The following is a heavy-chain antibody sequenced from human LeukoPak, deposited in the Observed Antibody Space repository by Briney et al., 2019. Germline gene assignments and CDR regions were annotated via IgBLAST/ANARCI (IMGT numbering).Heavy chain of an antibody. Sequence: GGSLRLSCAASGFTFSSYWMSWVRQAPGKGLEWVANIKQDGSEKYYVDSVKGRFTISRDNAKNSLYLQMNSLRAEDTAVYYCATRMVATGASYYYGMDVWGQGTTVTVSS. CDR3: ATRMVATGASYYYGMDV. CDR2: IKQDGSEK. V-gene: IGHV3-7*01. D-gene: IGHD5-12*01. CDR1: GFTFSSYW. J-gene: IGHJ6*02.